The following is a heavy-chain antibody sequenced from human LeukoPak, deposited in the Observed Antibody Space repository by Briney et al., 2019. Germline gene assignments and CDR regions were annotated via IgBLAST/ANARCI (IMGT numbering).Heavy chain of an antibody. CDR1: GFTFKIYD. CDR2: ISGSGGRT. CDR3: AKRGWREPRYYYDFSGGFYGMDV. J-gene: IGHJ6*02. Sequence: GGSLRLSCVASGFTFKIYDMTWVRQAPGKGLEWVSGISGSGGRTCYADSVKGRFTISRDNSKNTLYLQMNSLRVEDTAVYYCAKRGWREPRYYYDFSGGFYGMDVWGQGTTVTVSS. V-gene: IGHV3-23*01. D-gene: IGHD3-22*01.